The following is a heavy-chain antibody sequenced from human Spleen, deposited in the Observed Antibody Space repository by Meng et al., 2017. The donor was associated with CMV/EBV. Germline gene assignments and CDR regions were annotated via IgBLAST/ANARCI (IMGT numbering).Heavy chain of an antibody. D-gene: IGHD2-15*01. V-gene: IGHV3-11*01. J-gene: IGHJ6*02. CDR3: ARDYKVVGYYGMDV. CDR2: ITDDSSSR. CDR1: GFTFSDYY. Sequence: GESLKISCVASGFTFSDYYMTWMRQAPGKGLEWVSYITDDSSSRYYADSVKGRFTISRDNAKNSLYLHVNSLRVEDTAVYYCARDYKVVGYYGMDVWGQGTMVTVSS.